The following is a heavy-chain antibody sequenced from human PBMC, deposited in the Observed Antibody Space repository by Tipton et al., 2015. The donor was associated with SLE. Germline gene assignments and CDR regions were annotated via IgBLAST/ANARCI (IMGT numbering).Heavy chain of an antibody. J-gene: IGHJ4*02. V-gene: IGHV4-39*07. CDR3: AIPTVGATGGFDS. CDR2: VYSGGNT. CDR1: GGSISSSPYY. D-gene: IGHD1-26*01. Sequence: TLSLTCTVSGGSISSSPYYWAWIRQPPGKGLEWIGTVYSGGNTYHIPSLKTRVTISVDTSRNQFSLKLTSVTAADTAVYYCAIPTVGATGGFDSWGQGNLVTVSS.